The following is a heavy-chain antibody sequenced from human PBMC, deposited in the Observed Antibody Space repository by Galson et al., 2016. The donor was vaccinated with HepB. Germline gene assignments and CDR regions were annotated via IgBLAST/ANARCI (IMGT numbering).Heavy chain of an antibody. CDR1: GDSVSSNSVA. Sequence: CAISGDSVSSNSVAWNWIRQSPSRGLEWLGRTYYRSKWYNDYAVSVKSRITINPDTTKNQFSLQMNSVTPEDTAVYYCARTWHSSFGYWGQGTLVTVSS. J-gene: IGHJ4*02. D-gene: IGHD6-13*01. CDR2: TYYRSKWYN. V-gene: IGHV6-1*01. CDR3: ARTWHSSFGY.